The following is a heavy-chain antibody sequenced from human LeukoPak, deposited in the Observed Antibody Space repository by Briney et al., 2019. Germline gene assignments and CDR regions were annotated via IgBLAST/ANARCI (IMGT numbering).Heavy chain of an antibody. Sequence: ASVKVSCKASGYTFTSYAMHWVRQAPGQRLEWMGWINAVNGNTKYSQKFQGRVTITRDTSASTAYMELSSLRSEDTAVYYCARSYTVADDAFDIWGQGTMVTVSS. J-gene: IGHJ3*02. CDR3: ARSYTVADDAFDI. V-gene: IGHV1-3*01. CDR1: GYTFTSYA. D-gene: IGHD4-23*01. CDR2: INAVNGNT.